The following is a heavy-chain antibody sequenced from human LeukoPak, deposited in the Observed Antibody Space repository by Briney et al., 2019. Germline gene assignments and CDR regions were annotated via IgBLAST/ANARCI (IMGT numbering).Heavy chain of an antibody. CDR3: ARVEGFGELEYFDL. CDR2: ISSSSSYI. CDR1: GFTFSSYS. D-gene: IGHD3-10*01. V-gene: IGHV3-21*01. Sequence: GGSLRLSCAASGFTFSSYSMSWVRQAPGKGLEWVSSISSSSSYIYYADSVKGRFTISRDNAKNSLYLQMNSLRAEDTAVYYCARVEGFGELEYFDLWGRGTLVTVSS. J-gene: IGHJ2*01.